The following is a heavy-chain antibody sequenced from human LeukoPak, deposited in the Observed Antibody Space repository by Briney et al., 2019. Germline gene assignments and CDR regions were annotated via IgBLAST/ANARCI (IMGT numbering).Heavy chain of an antibody. CDR3: AKDIGYSSSWYGMDV. V-gene: IGHV3-43D*04. Sequence: GGSLRLSCAAPGFTFDDYAMHWVRQAPGKGLEWVSLISWDGGSTYYADSVKGRFTISRDNSKNSLYLQMNSLRAEDTALYYCAKDIGYSSSWYGMDVWGKGTTVTVSS. J-gene: IGHJ6*04. CDR2: ISWDGGST. D-gene: IGHD6-13*01. CDR1: GFTFDDYA.